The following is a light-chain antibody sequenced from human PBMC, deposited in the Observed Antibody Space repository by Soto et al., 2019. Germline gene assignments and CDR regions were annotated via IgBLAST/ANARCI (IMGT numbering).Light chain of an antibody. V-gene: IGLV1-36*01. Sequence: QSVLTQPPSVSEAPRQRVTISCSGSSSNIGNNPVNWYQQLPGKAPKLLIYYDHLLPSGVSDRFSGSKSGTSASLAISGLQSEDEADYYCAVWDDSLNGPLFGGGTKPTVL. CDR1: SSNIGNNP. CDR2: YDH. J-gene: IGLJ2*01. CDR3: AVWDDSLNGPL.